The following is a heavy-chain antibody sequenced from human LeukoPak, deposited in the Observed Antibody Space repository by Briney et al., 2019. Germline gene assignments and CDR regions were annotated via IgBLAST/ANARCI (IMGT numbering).Heavy chain of an antibody. CDR1: RYSISSGYY. CDR3: ARDRIYCTSTSCFFKWFDP. Sequence: SETLSLNCTVSRYSISSGYYWGWIRQPPGKGLEWIGSIYHSGSTYYNPSLKSRVTISINTSRNQFSLKLSSVTAADTAIYYCARDRIYCTSTSCFFKWFDPWGQGTLVTVSS. CDR2: IYHSGST. J-gene: IGHJ5*02. V-gene: IGHV4-38-2*02. D-gene: IGHD2-2*01.